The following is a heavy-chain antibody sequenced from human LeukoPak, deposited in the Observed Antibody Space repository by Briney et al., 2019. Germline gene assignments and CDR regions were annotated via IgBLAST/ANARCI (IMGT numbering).Heavy chain of an antibody. V-gene: IGHV4-39*01. J-gene: IGHJ4*02. Sequence: SETLSLTCTVSGGSISGSSNYWGWIRQPPGKGLEWMGSIHYSGNTYYNPSLKSRVTISVDTSKNQFSLKLTSVTAADTAVYYCARPTFASYSSGYHYWGQGTLVTVSS. CDR3: ARPTFASYSSGYHY. CDR2: IHYSGNT. CDR1: GGSISGSSNY. D-gene: IGHD3-22*01.